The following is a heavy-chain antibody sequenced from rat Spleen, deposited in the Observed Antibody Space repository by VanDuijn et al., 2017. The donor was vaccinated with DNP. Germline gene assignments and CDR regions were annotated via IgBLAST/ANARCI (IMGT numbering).Heavy chain of an antibody. CDR3: ARHLITTYAMDA. D-gene: IGHD1-10*01. CDR2: LSFDGTTS. J-gene: IGHJ4*01. V-gene: IGHV5-7*01. CDR1: GITFRDYY. Sequence: EVQLVESGGGLVQPGRSLKLSCAASGITFRDYYMAWVRQAPTRGLEWVASLSFDGTTSYYRDSVKGRFTISRDNAKSTLYLQMDSLRAEDTATYYCARHLITTYAMDAWGQGTSVTVSS.